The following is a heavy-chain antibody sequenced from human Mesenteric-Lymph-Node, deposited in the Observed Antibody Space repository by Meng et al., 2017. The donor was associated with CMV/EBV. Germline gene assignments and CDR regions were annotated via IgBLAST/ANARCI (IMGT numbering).Heavy chain of an antibody. Sequence: GESLKISCAASGFTFNSYTIHWVRQAPGKGLEWVAIISYDGSNKYYADSVKGRFTISRDNAKNSLYLQMNSLRAEDTAVYYCASGYGSGSYYSSGDYWGQGTLVTVSS. CDR1: GFTFNSYT. J-gene: IGHJ4*02. CDR2: ISYDGSNK. D-gene: IGHD3-10*01. CDR3: ASGYGSGSYYSSGDY. V-gene: IGHV3-30-3*01.